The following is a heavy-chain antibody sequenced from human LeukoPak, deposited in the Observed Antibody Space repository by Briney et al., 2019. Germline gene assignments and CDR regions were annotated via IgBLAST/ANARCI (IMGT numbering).Heavy chain of an antibody. CDR2: IYSDGSA. Sequence: GGSLRLSCSASQFTVSSNYMTWVRQAPGKGLEWVSVIYSDGSAYYAETVKGRFTISRDNSKNTLYLQMNSLRVEDTAVYYCARDRVGIIPYAFDIWGQGTMVTVSS. D-gene: IGHD3-3*01. CDR3: ARDRVGIIPYAFDI. V-gene: IGHV3-66*01. J-gene: IGHJ3*02. CDR1: QFTVSSNY.